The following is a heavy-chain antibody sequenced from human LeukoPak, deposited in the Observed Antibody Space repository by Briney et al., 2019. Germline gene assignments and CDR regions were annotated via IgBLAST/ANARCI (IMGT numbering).Heavy chain of an antibody. CDR2: IYSGGSI. J-gene: IGHJ3*02. CDR1: GFTVSSSY. Sequence: GGSLRLSCAASGFTVSSSYMSWVRQAPGKGLEWVSVIYSGGSIYYADSVKGRFTISRDNSKNTLHLQMNSLRAEDTAVYYCARDPPHTWGLGIWGQGTMVTVSS. CDR3: ARDPPHTWGLGI. V-gene: IGHV3-53*01. D-gene: IGHD3/OR15-3a*01.